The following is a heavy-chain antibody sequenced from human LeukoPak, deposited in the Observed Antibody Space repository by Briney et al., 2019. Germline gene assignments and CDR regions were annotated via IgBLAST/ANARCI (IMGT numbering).Heavy chain of an antibody. CDR2: ISGSGGST. CDR3: AKDFMWELLSAFDI. CDR1: GFTFSSYA. D-gene: IGHD1-26*01. V-gene: IGHV3-23*01. J-gene: IGHJ3*02. Sequence: GGTLRLSCAASGFTFSSYAMSWVRQAPGKGLESVSAISGSGGSTYYADSVKGRFTISRDNSKNTLYLQMNSLRAEDTAVYYCAKDFMWELLSAFDIWGQGTMVTVSS.